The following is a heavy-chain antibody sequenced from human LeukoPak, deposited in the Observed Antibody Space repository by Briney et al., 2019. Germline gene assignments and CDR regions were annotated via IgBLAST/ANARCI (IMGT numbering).Heavy chain of an antibody. D-gene: IGHD2-2*02. CDR3: ARDGIVPAAISWGYYYHYYMDV. V-gene: IGHV3-30*03. Sequence: GGSLRLSCEASGFTFSRYWMAWVRQAPGKGLEWVAVISYDGSKKSYADSVKGRFTISRDNSKDTLYLQMNGLRGEDTAVYYCARDGIVPAAISWGYYYHYYMDVWGNGTTVIVSS. CDR1: GFTFSRYW. J-gene: IGHJ6*03. CDR2: ISYDGSKK.